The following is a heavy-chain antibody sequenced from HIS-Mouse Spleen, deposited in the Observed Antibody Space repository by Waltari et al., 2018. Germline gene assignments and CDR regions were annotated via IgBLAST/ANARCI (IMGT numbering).Heavy chain of an antibody. Sequence: QLQLQESGPGLVKPSEPLSLPSTVSGGPLSSSRSYWGWIRRPPGKGLEWIGSIYYSGSTYYNPSLKSRVTISVDTSKNQFSLKLSSVTAADTAVYYCAREIPYSSSWYDWYFDLWGRGTLVTVSS. D-gene: IGHD6-13*01. CDR2: IYYSGST. J-gene: IGHJ2*01. CDR3: AREIPYSSSWYDWYFDL. CDR1: GGPLSSSRSY. V-gene: IGHV4-39*07.